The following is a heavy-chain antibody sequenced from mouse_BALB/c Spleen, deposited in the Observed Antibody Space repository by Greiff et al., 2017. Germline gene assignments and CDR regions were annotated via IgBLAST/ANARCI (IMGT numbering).Heavy chain of an antibody. CDR2: IYPGDGDT. J-gene: IGHJ3*01. CDR1: GYAFSSYW. CDR3: ARSDYYWFAY. V-gene: IGHV1-80*01. Sequence: VQLQQSGAELVRPGSSVKISCKASGYAFSSYWMNWVKQRPGQGLEWIGQIYPGDGDTNYNGKFKGKATLTADKSSSTAYMQLSSLTSEDSAVYFCARSDYYWFAYWGQGTLVTVSA. D-gene: IGHD2-1*01.